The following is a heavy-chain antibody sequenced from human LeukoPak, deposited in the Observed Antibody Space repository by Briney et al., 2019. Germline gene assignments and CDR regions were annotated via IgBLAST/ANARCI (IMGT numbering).Heavy chain of an antibody. CDR2: ISYDGSNK. J-gene: IGHJ4*02. CDR1: GFTFSSYA. V-gene: IGHV3-30-3*01. CDR3: ARDLRGTAMALFDY. Sequence: PGGSLRLSCAASGFTFSSYAMHWVRQAPGKGLEWVAVISYDGSNKYYADSVKGRFTISRDNSKNTLYLQMNSLRAEDTAVYYCARDLRGTAMALFDYWGQGTLVTVSS. D-gene: IGHD5-18*01.